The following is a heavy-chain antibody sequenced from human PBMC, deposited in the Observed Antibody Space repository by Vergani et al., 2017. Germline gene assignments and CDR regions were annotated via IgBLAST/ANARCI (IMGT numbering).Heavy chain of an antibody. Sequence: EVQLVESGGVVVQSGGFLRLSCAASGFTFDDYTMHLVRQAPGKGLEWGSLISWDGGSTYYADSVKGRFTISRDNSKNSLYLQMNSLRTEDTALYYCAKSYLAWLADWGQGTLVTVSS. V-gene: IGHV3-43*01. CDR3: AKSYLAWLAD. CDR2: ISWDGGST. CDR1: GFTFDDYT. J-gene: IGHJ4*02. D-gene: IGHD3-16*02.